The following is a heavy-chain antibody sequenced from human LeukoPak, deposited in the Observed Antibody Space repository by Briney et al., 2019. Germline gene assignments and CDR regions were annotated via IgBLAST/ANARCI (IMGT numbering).Heavy chain of an antibody. CDR1: GFSFSSHW. CDR2: INQGGSQK. V-gene: IGHV3-7*05. J-gene: IGHJ4*02. CDR3: ARSNREFASGTGDY. D-gene: IGHD1-14*01. Sequence: PGGSLTLSCAASGFSFSSHWMSWVRQAPGKGREWVANINQGGSQKYYVDYEKGRFSISRDNAKNSLYLQMKSLRAEDTAVYYCARSNREFASGTGDYWGQGTLVTVSS.